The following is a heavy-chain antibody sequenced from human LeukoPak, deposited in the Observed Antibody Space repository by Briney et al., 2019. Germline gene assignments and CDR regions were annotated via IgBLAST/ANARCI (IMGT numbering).Heavy chain of an antibody. J-gene: IGHJ6*03. D-gene: IGHD2-2*03. CDR2: ISGSGGST. Sequence: PGGSLRLSCAASGFTFSSYGMSWVRQAPGKGLEWVSAISGSGGSTYYADSVKGRFTISRDNAKNSLYLQMNSLRAEDTAVYYCARAGDCSSTSCYDEGDTPYYYYYMDVWGKGTTVTVSS. CDR1: GFTFSSYG. V-gene: IGHV3-23*01. CDR3: ARAGDCSSTSCYDEGDTPYYYYYMDV.